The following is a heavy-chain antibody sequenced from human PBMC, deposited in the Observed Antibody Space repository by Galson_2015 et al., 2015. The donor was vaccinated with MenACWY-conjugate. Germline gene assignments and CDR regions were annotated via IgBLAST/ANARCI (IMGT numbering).Heavy chain of an antibody. CDR1: GFAFSNYY. J-gene: IGHJ4*02. Sequence: SLRLSCAASGFAFSNYYLHWVRQAPGKGLEYVAAIRGSGDGTYYADSVKGRFTISRDNSKNTLSLHMSSLRTEDTAVYYCAVNSYGSWGQGTLVTVSS. V-gene: IGHV3-64D*06. CDR2: IRGSGDGT. CDR3: AVNSYGS. D-gene: IGHD2/OR15-2a*01.